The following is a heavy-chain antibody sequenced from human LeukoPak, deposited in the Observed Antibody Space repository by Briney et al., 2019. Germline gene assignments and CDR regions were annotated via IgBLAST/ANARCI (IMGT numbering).Heavy chain of an antibody. CDR3: ARDLWDIVVVVATKGHALDI. CDR2: ISAYNGNT. Sequence: ASVKVSCKASGYTFTSYGISWVRQAPGQGLEWMGWISAYNGNTNYAQKLQGRVTMTTDTSTSTAYMELRSLRSDDTAVYYCARDLWDIVVVVATKGHALDIWGQGTMVTVSS. D-gene: IGHD2-15*01. CDR1: GYTFTSYG. V-gene: IGHV1-18*01. J-gene: IGHJ3*02.